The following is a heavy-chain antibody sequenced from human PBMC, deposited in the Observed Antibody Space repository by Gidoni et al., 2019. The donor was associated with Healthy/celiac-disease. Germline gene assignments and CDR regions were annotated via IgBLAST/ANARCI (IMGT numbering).Heavy chain of an antibody. V-gene: IGHV3-30*18. CDR1: GFTFSSYG. J-gene: IGHJ4*02. Sequence: QVQLVESGGGVVQPGMSLRLSCAASGFTFSSYGMHWVRQAPGKGLEWVAVISYDGSNKYYADAVKGRFTISRDNSKNTLYLQMNSLRAEDTAVYYCAKDSTILNYFDYWGQGTLVTVSS. CDR3: AKDSTILNYFDY. CDR2: ISYDGSNK.